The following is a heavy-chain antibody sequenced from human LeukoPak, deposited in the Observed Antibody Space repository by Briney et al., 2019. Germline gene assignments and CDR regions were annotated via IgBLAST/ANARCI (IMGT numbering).Heavy chain of an antibody. D-gene: IGHD1-26*01. CDR1: GYSVSSSYY. Sequence: PSETLSLTCTVSGYSVSSSYYWSWIRQPPGKGLEWIGYIYYSGSTNYNPSLKSRVTISVDTSKTQFSLKLSSVTAADTAVYYCARAGWEPFFDYWGQGTLVTVSS. V-gene: IGHV4-61*01. CDR3: ARAGWEPFFDY. CDR2: IYYSGST. J-gene: IGHJ4*02.